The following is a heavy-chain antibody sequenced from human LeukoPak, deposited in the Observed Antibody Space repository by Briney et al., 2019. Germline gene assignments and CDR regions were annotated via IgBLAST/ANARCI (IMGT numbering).Heavy chain of an antibody. J-gene: IGHJ4*02. Sequence: SETLSLTCTVSGGSISSHYWSWIRQPPGKGLEWIGYIYYSGSTNYNPSLKSRVTISVDTSKNQFSLKLSSVTAADTAVYYCARGGGYYDFWSGYYLDGGRLGEKYYFDYWGQGTLVTVPS. CDR1: GGSISSHY. CDR3: ARGGGYYDFWSGYYLDGGRLGEKYYFDY. CDR2: IYYSGST. V-gene: IGHV4-59*11. D-gene: IGHD3-3*01.